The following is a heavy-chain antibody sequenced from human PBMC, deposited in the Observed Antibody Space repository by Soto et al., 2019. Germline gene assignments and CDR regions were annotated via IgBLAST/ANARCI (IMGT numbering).Heavy chain of an antibody. CDR1: GFAFGSSW. J-gene: IGHJ4*02. D-gene: IGHD1-1*01. CDR2: ISQDGAIA. Sequence: VQLVESGGGLVQPGGSLRLSCAASGFAFGSSWMHWVRQAQGKGLVWVSRISQDGAIATQADSVKGRFTISRDNAKNTLFLQMNSLRADDTAVYYCLRDQRHWNEFADQWGQGTLVTVSS. CDR3: LRDQRHWNEFADQ. V-gene: IGHV3-74*01.